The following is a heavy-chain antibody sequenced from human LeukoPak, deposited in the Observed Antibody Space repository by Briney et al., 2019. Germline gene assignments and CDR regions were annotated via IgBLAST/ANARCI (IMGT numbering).Heavy chain of an antibody. Sequence: PGGSLSLSCAASGFTFSSYAMSWVRQAPGKGLEWVSGISGSGDSTFYADSVKGRFTISRDNSKNTLYLQMNSLRAEDTAVYYCAKADRVYCGSTTCYDRYYFDYWGQGTLVTVSS. V-gene: IGHV3-23*01. D-gene: IGHD2-2*01. CDR2: ISGSGDST. J-gene: IGHJ4*02. CDR1: GFTFSSYA. CDR3: AKADRVYCGSTTCYDRYYFDY.